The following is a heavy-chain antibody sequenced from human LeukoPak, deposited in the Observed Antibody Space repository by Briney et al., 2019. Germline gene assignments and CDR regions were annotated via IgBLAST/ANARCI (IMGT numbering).Heavy chain of an antibody. CDR3: AKDGSSYYYIYY. Sequence: GGSLRLSCAASGFTFSGSAMHWVRQAPGKGLEWVAVISYDGSNKYYADSVKGRFTVSRDDSKSTLYLQMNSLRADDTAVYYCAKDGSSYYYIYYWGQGTLVTVSS. D-gene: IGHD3-22*01. CDR2: ISYDGSNK. J-gene: IGHJ4*02. V-gene: IGHV3-30*04. CDR1: GFTFSGSA.